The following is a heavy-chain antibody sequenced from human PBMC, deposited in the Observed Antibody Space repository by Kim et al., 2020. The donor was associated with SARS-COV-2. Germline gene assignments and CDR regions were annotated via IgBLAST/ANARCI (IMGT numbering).Heavy chain of an antibody. Sequence: YSPSFQGNVTISADKSISTAYLQWSSLKASDTAMYYCATFVSGTAGSIDYWGQGTLVTVSS. D-gene: IGHD3-10*01. V-gene: IGHV5-10-1*01. J-gene: IGHJ4*02. CDR3: ATFVSGTAGSIDY.